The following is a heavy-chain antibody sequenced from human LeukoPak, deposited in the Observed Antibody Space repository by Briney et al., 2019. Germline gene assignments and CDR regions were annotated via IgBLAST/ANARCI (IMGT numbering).Heavy chain of an antibody. CDR3: ARGYSYGPMGY. D-gene: IGHD5-18*01. Sequence: SETLSLTCTVSGGSISSYYWSWLRQPPGKGLEWSGYIYYSGSTNYNPSLKSRVTISVDTSKNQFSLKLSSVTAADTAVYYCARGYSYGPMGYWGQGTLVTVSS. CDR1: GGSISSYY. J-gene: IGHJ4*02. V-gene: IGHV4-59*01. CDR2: IYYSGST.